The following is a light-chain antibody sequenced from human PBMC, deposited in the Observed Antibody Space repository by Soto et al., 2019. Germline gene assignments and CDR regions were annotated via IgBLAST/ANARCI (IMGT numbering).Light chain of an antibody. CDR3: QQRSNWPSIT. V-gene: IGKV3-11*01. CDR2: DTS. Sequence: PGERATLSCRASQSVRSYLAWYQQKPGQAPRLLIYDTSNRATGIPARFSGSGSGTDFTLTISSLEPEDFAVYYCQQRSNWPSITFGQGTQLEMK. CDR1: QSVRSY. J-gene: IGKJ5*01.